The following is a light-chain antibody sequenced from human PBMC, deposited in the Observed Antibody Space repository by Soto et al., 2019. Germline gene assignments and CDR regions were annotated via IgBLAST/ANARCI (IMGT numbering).Light chain of an antibody. CDR3: QHRMNWPLT. Sequence: TQSPSTLSASVVDIVNINFLASQSVGSSLSWYQQKPGQAPRLLFYGASNRATAIPDRFSGSGFGTDFTLTITRLEPEDFAVYYCQHRMNWPLTCGQGTRLEIK. CDR2: GAS. J-gene: IGKJ5*01. CDR1: QSVGSS. V-gene: IGKV3-11*01.